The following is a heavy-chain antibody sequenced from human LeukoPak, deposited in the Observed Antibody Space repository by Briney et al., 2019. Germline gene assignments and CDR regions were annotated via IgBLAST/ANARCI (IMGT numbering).Heavy chain of an antibody. CDR3: ARDLTSEKRRFNYFDY. CDR2: IIPIFGIA. D-gene: IGHD3-3*01. V-gene: IGHV1-69*04. CDR1: GGTFSSYA. J-gene: IGHJ4*02. Sequence: SVKVSCKASGGTFSSYAISWVRQAPGQGLEWMGRIIPIFGIANYAQKFQGRVTITADKSTSTAYMELSSLRSEDTAVYYCARDLTSEKRRFNYFDYWGQGTLVTVSS.